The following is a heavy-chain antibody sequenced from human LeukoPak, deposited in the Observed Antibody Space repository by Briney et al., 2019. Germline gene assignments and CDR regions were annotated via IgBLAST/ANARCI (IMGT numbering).Heavy chain of an antibody. J-gene: IGHJ4*02. D-gene: IGHD6-13*01. Sequence: PGGSLRLSCAASGFTFSSYEMNWVRQAPGKGLEWVSYISSSGSTIYYADSVQGRFTISRDNAKNSLYLQMNSLRAEDTAVYYCARRLTASGKHYFDYWGQGTLVTVSS. CDR1: GFTFSSYE. CDR2: ISSSGSTI. V-gene: IGHV3-48*03. CDR3: ARRLTASGKHYFDY.